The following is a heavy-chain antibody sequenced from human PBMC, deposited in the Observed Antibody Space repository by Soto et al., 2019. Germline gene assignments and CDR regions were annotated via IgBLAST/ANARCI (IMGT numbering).Heavy chain of an antibody. CDR2: ISSSSSTI. V-gene: IGHV3-48*02. J-gene: IGHJ6*02. CDR1: GFTFSSYS. Sequence: EVQLVEAGGGLVQPGGSLRLSCAASGFTFSSYSMNWVRQAPGKGLEWVSYISSSSSTIYYADSVKGRFTISRDNAKNSLYLQMNSLRDEDTAVYYCARDATVLRFLRYYYGMDVWGQGTTVTVSS. D-gene: IGHD3-3*01. CDR3: ARDATVLRFLRYYYGMDV.